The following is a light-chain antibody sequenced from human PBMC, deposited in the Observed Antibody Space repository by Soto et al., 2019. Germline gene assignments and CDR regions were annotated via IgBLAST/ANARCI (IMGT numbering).Light chain of an antibody. J-gene: IGKJ1*01. CDR3: HQYGSSPWT. CDR2: GAS. V-gene: IGKV3-20*01. Sequence: EIMFTQPPATLSLTPGERGTLSRRASESVTNYLAWYQQKRGQAPRLLIYGASSRATGIPDRFSGSGSGTDFTLTISGLEPEDFAVYYCHQYGSSPWTFGQGTKVDIK. CDR1: ESVTNY.